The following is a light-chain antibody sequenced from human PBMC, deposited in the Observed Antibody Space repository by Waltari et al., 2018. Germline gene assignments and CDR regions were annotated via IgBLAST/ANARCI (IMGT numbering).Light chain of an antibody. Sequence: QSALTQPASVSGSPGQSITISCTGTSSDVGDYNYVSWYQQHPGKAPKLRSYDVSNRPSGVSNRLSGSKSGTTASLTISGLQAEDEADYYCSSYIDSSTLERFGGGTSLTVL. CDR2: DVS. V-gene: IGLV2-14*03. CDR1: SSDVGDYNY. J-gene: IGLJ2*01. CDR3: SSYIDSSTLER.